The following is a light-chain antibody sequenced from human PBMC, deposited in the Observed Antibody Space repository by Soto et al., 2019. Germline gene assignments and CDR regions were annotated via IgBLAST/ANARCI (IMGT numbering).Light chain of an antibody. CDR1: QSVSSN. V-gene: IGKV3-15*01. CDR2: GAY. Sequence: EIVMTQSPATLSVSPGERATLSCRASQSVSSNVAWYQQKPGQAPRLLIYGAYTRAAGVPARFSGSGSGTEFTLTITSLQSEDIALYYCQQYNIWPPINFGQGTRLEIK. CDR3: QQYNIWPPIN. J-gene: IGKJ5*01.